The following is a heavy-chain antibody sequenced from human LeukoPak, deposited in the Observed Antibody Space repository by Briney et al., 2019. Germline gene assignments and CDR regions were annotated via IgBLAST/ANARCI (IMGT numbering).Heavy chain of an antibody. J-gene: IGHJ6*02. CDR3: ARRLSYYGMDV. D-gene: IGHD5/OR15-5a*01. CDR2: IDVSGNT. CDR1: GFTFSSYE. Sequence: GGSLRLSCAASGFTFSSYEMIWVRQAPGKGLEWVSKIDVSGNTMYADSVKGRFTISRDNAKSSLYLQMNSLRAEDTAVYYCARRLSYYGMDVWGQGTTVTVS. V-gene: IGHV3-48*03.